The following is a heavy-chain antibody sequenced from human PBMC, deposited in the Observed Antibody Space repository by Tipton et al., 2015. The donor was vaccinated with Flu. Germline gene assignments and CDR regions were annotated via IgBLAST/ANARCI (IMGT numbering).Heavy chain of an antibody. D-gene: IGHD6-19*01. J-gene: IGHJ4*02. Sequence: TLSLTCTVSRDSINGYFWTWIRQPPGMGLEWIGYIRYSGRTSYSHSLKSRVTISLDTSQSQFSLRLSSVTAADTAIYYCARIPDVTGWPFDYWGQGSLVTVSS. CDR3: ARIPDVTGWPFDY. CDR1: RDSINGYF. CDR2: IRYSGRT. V-gene: IGHV4-59*01.